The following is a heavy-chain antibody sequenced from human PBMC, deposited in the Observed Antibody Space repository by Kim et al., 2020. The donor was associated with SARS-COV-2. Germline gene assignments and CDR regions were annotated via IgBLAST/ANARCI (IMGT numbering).Heavy chain of an antibody. J-gene: IGHJ6*01. CDR2: IIPIFGTA. D-gene: IGHD2-15*01. V-gene: IGHV1-69*13. CDR1: GGTFSSYA. Sequence: SVKVSCKASGGTFSSYAISWVRQAPGQGLEWMGGIIPIFGTANYAPKFQGRVTMTADESTSTGYMELSSLKSEDTSGYYCARDPQLGYCSGGTSHEYYY. CDR3: ARDPQLGYCSGGTSHEYYY.